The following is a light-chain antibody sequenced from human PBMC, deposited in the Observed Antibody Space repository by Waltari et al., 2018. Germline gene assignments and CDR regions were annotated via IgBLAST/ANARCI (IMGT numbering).Light chain of an antibody. J-gene: IGKJ3*01. CDR2: DAS. Sequence: IVLTQSPATLSLSPGERATLSCRASQSVSRYLAWYQQKPGQAPRLLIYDASTRATGVPARFSGSGSVTDFTLTISSLEPEDFAVYYCQQRSNSFAFGPGTRVDIK. CDR1: QSVSRY. CDR3: QQRSNSFA. V-gene: IGKV3-11*01.